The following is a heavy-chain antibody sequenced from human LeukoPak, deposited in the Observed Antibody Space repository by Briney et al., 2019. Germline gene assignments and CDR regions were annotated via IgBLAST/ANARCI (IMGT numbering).Heavy chain of an antibody. CDR1: GGSISSGSYY. CDR2: IYTSGST. V-gene: IGHV4-61*02. J-gene: IGHJ4*02. CDR3: ARESFLGYHFDY. D-gene: IGHD2-2*01. Sequence: SETLSLTCTVSGGSISSGSYYWSWIRQPAGKGLEWIGRIYTSGSTNYNPSLKSRVTISVDTSKNQFSLKLSSVTAADTAVYYCARESFLGYHFDYWGQGTLVTVSS.